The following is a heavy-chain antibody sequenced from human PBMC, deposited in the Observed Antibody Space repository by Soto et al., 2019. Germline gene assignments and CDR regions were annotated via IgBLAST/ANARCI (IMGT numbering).Heavy chain of an antibody. CDR2: LYYSGST. Sequence: QLQLQESGPGLVKPSETLSLTCTVSGGSISSSSYYWGWIRQPPGKGLEWIGSLYYSGSTYYNPSLKSRVPISVDTSKNQCSLKLSSGTAADTAVYYGVGSGYSPFDDWGPGTVVPVSS. V-gene: IGHV4-39*01. J-gene: IGHJ4*02. CDR3: VGSGYSPFDD. D-gene: IGHD3-22*01. CDR1: GGSISSSSYY.